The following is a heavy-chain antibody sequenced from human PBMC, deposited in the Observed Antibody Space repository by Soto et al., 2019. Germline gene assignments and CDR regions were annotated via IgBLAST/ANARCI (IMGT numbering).Heavy chain of an antibody. Sequence: QVQLQESGPGLVKPSQTLSLTCTVSGGSISSGGYYWSWIRQHPGKGLEWIGYIYHSGSTYYNPSLKSRVTISVDTSKNQFSLKLSSVTAADTAVYYCAREEDYALQAFDIWGQGTMVTVSS. J-gene: IGHJ3*02. V-gene: IGHV4-31*03. CDR1: GGSISSGGYY. D-gene: IGHD4-17*01. CDR3: AREEDYALQAFDI. CDR2: IYHSGST.